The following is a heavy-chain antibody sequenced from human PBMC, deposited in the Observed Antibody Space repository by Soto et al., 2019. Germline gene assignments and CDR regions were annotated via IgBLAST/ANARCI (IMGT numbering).Heavy chain of an antibody. J-gene: IGHJ6*02. V-gene: IGHV1-3*01. D-gene: IGHD2-15*01. CDR3: AKGGNSGVVVADYGMDD. CDR1: GYSFSNYA. Sequence: ASVKVSLKASGYSFSNYAMTWVRQAPGQRLGWMGWINAGNGDTKDHQKYQDRVTITRETSESTAYMELSRLRSEVTAVYYCAKGGNSGVVVADYGMDDWSQGTTVNVSS. CDR2: INAGNGDT.